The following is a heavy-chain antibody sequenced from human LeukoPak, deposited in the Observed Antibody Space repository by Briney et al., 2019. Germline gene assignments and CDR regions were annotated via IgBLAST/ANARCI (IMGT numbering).Heavy chain of an antibody. CDR3: ARLTEIIVVVPAAIAWNWFDP. V-gene: IGHV1-8*01. CDR1: GYTFTSYD. D-gene: IGHD2-2*01. J-gene: IGHJ5*02. CDR2: MNPNSGNT. Sequence: ASVKVSCKASGYTFTSYDINWVRQATGQGLEWMGWMNPNSGNTGYAQKFQGRVTMTRNTSISTAYMELSSLRSEDTAVYYCARLTEIIVVVPAAIAWNWFDPWGQGTLVTVSS.